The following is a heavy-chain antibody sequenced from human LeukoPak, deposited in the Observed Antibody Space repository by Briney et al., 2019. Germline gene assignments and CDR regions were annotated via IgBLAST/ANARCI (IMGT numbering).Heavy chain of an antibody. CDR2: ITGTGGTT. V-gene: IGHV3-23*01. CDR1: GLTFGSYG. D-gene: IGHD3-22*01. J-gene: IGHJ4*02. CDR3: AKRGYYYDSSAYYYFDY. Sequence: GGSLRLSCAASGLTFGSYGMSWVRQAPGKGLEWVSTITGTGGTTYYADSVKGRFTISRDNSMDTLYLQMNSLRAEDTAVYYCAKRGYYYDSSAYYYFDYWGQGTLVTVSS.